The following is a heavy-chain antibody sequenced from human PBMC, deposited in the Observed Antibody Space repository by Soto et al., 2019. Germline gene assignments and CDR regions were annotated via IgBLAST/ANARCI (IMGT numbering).Heavy chain of an antibody. V-gene: IGHV3-21*05. J-gene: IGHJ4*02. D-gene: IGHD6-6*01. CDR3: ARVSSSSSFDY. Sequence: GGSLRLSCAASGFTFSSYGMHWVRQAPGKGLEWVSYISSSSSYTNYADSVKGRFTISRDNAKNSLYLQMNSLRAEDTAVYYCARVSSSSSFDYWGQGTLVTVSS. CDR2: ISSSSSYT. CDR1: GFTFSSYG.